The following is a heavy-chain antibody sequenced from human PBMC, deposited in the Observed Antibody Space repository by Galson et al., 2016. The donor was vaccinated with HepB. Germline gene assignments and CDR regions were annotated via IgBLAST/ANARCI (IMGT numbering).Heavy chain of an antibody. J-gene: IGHJ3*02. V-gene: IGHV4-59*01. CDR3: ARDSSIWFRGAFDI. D-gene: IGHD6-13*01. Sequence: SETLSLTCTVSGGSISTYYWSLIRQPPGKGLEWIGYVYYSGSTWYNPSLKSRVTISVDTSKNHFSLKLTSVTAADTAVYYCARDSSIWFRGAFDIWGQGTMVTVSS. CDR2: VYYSGST. CDR1: GGSISTYY.